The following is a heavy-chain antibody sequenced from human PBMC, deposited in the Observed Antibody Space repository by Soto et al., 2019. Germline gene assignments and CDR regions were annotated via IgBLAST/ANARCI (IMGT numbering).Heavy chain of an antibody. Sequence: ASVKVSCKASGYTFTSYGISWVRQAPGQGLEWMGWISAYNGNTNYAQKLQGRVTMTTDTSTSTAYMELRSLRSDDTAVYYCARGFMKTAFGVVIGLVDPWGQGTLVTVSS. CDR3: ARGFMKTAFGVVIGLVDP. CDR1: GYTFTSYG. J-gene: IGHJ5*02. CDR2: ISAYNGNT. V-gene: IGHV1-18*04. D-gene: IGHD3-3*01.